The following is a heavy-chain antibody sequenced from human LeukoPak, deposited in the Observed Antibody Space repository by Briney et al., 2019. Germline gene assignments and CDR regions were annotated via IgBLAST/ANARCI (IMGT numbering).Heavy chain of an antibody. D-gene: IGHD6-6*01. J-gene: IGHJ6*03. CDR2: IKQDESEK. V-gene: IGHV3-7*01. Sequence: GGSLRLSCAASGFTFSSYWMSWVRQAPGKGLEWVANIKQDESEKYYVDSVKGRFTISRDNAKNSLSLQMNSLRAEDTAAYYCGGSSSSQGYYYYMDVWGKGTTVTVSS. CDR3: GGSSSSQGYYYYMDV. CDR1: GFTFSSYW.